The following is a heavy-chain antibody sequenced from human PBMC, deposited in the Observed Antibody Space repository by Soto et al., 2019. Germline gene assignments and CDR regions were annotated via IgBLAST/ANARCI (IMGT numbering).Heavy chain of an antibody. CDR3: ARDWNSND. CDR1: GFTFSDYY. V-gene: IGHV3-11*01. CDR2: ITNSGTI. J-gene: IGHJ4*02. Sequence: QVRLVESGGGLVKPGGSLRLSCAASGFTFSDYYMSWIRQAPGKGLEWVSYITNSGTIYYADSVKGRFTISRDHAKNLLFLQMNSLRAEDTALYYCARDWNSNDWGQGTLVTVSS. D-gene: IGHD1-7*01.